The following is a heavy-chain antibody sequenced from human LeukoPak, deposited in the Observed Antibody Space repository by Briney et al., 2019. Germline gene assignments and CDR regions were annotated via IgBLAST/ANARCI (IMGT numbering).Heavy chain of an antibody. CDR2: IYAGGTT. J-gene: IGHJ4*02. V-gene: IGHV3-53*01. Sequence: SGGSLRLSCAASGFTVTTFYMTWARQAPGKGLEWVSVIYAGGTTYYADSVKGRFTISRDTSNNTLSLQMNSLRVEDTAIYYCARNVPRARAEYFDYWGQGIMVTVSS. CDR3: ARNVPRARAEYFDY. CDR1: GFTVTTFY.